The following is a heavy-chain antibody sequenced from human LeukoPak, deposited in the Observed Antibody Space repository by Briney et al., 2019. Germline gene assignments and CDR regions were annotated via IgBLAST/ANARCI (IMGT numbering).Heavy chain of an antibody. V-gene: IGHV4-39*01. Sequence: SKTLSLTCTVSGGSISSSTYYWAWIRQSPGTGLEWIGSITYSGSTYYNPSLESRVTISVDTSKNQFSLRLISVTAVDTAVYYCARQGVGATDCWGQGTLVTVSS. D-gene: IGHD1-26*01. CDR2: ITYSGST. J-gene: IGHJ4*02. CDR3: ARQGVGATDC. CDR1: GGSISSSTYY.